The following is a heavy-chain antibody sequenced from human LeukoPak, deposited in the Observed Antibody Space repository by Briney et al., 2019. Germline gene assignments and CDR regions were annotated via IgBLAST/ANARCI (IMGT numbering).Heavy chain of an antibody. CDR3: AAQGGRTGAYDP. CDR2: IDPNGEAS. Sequence: GGSLRLSCAASGFTFSGCVMLWVRQAPGMGLEYVSSIDPNGEASYYANSVKGRFSISRDNSNNTLYLQMGSLTSADMGAYYCAAQGGRTGAYDPWGQGTLVTVAS. J-gene: IGHJ5*02. CDR1: GFTFSGCV. V-gene: IGHV3-64*01. D-gene: IGHD3/OR15-3a*01.